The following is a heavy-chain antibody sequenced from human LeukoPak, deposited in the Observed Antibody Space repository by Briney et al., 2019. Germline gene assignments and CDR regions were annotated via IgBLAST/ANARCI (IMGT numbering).Heavy chain of an antibody. CDR2: VASDGNDK. CDR1: GFTFSNYW. Sequence: SGGSLRLSCAASGFTFSNYWMTWVRQAPGKGLEWVAVVASDGNDKHHADSVKGRFTISRDNSKNTLYLQMNSLRADDTAVYYCARDNTIGAADYYFDYWGQGTLVTVSS. J-gene: IGHJ4*02. CDR3: ARDNTIGAADYYFDY. V-gene: IGHV3-30*03. D-gene: IGHD6-13*01.